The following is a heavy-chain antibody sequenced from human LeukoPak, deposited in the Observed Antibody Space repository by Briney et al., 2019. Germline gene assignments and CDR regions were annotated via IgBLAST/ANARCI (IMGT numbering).Heavy chain of an antibody. D-gene: IGHD3-22*01. CDR3: ARHWRYYYDSSGYFDAFDI. J-gene: IGHJ3*02. CDR1: GGSISSYY. V-gene: IGHV4-59*08. CDR2: IYYSGNT. Sequence: SETLSLTCSVSGGSISSYYWSWIRQPPGKGLEWIGYIYYSGNTNYNPSLKSRVTISVDTSKNQFSLKLSSVTAADTAVYYCARHWRYYYDSSGYFDAFDIWGQGTMVTVSS.